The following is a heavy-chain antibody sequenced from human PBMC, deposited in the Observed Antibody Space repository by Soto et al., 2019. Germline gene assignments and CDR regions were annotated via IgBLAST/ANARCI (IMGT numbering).Heavy chain of an antibody. V-gene: IGHV3-21*06. CDR3: ASVYDSSGYIDY. CDR2: ISSTTNYI. Sequence: PGGSLRLSCAASGFTFTRYSMNWVRQAPGKGLEWVSSISSTTNYIYYGDSMKGRFTISRDNAKNSLYLEMNSLRAEDTAVYYCASVYDSSGYIDYWGQGTLVTVSS. J-gene: IGHJ4*02. CDR1: GFTFTRYS. D-gene: IGHD3-22*01.